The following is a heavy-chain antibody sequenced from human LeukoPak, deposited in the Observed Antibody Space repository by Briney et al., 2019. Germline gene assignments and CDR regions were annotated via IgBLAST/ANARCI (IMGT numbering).Heavy chain of an antibody. D-gene: IGHD2-21*02. V-gene: IGHV3-21*01. CDR1: GFTFSTYN. J-gene: IGHJ4*02. CDR2: ISSSSSTI. CDR3: ARDPTAR. Sequence: GGSLRLSCAASGFTFSTYNMNWVRQAPGKGLEWVSSISSSSSTIYYADSVEGRFTISRGNAKNSLFLQMNSLRAEDTAVYYCARDPTARWGQGTLVTVSS.